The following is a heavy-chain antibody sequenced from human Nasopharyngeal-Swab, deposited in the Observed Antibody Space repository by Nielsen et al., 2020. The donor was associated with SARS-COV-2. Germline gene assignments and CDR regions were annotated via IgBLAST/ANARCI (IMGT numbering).Heavy chain of an antibody. CDR3: ARVTLGEDSYGDNWFDP. V-gene: IGHV4-4*02. D-gene: IGHD5-18*01. J-gene: IGHJ5*02. Sequence: VRQAPGKGLEWIGEIYQSGNTNYNPSLKSRVSISLDKSKNQFSLNLTSVTAADTAVYYCARVTLGEDSYGDNWFDPWGQGTLVTVSS. CDR2: IYQSGNT.